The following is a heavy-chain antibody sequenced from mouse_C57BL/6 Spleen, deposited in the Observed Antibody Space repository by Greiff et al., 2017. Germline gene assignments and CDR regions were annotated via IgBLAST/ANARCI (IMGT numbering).Heavy chain of an antibody. J-gene: IGHJ1*03. V-gene: IGHV2-3*01. D-gene: IGHD1-1*01. CDR3: AKKGFYYYGSSYWYFDV. Sequence: VKLVESGPGLVAPSQSLSITCTVSGFSLTSYGVSWVRQPPGKGLEWLGVIWGDGSTNYHSALLSRLSISKDNPTSQVFLKLNSLHTNETATYSCAKKGFYYYGSSYWYFDVWGTGTTVTVSS. CDR2: IWGDGST. CDR1: GFSLTSYG.